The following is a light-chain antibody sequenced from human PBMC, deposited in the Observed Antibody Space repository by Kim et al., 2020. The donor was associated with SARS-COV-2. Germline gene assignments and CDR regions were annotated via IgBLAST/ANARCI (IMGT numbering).Light chain of an antibody. CDR3: QQHGSSPWT. V-gene: IGKV3-20*01. CDR1: RTVNANY. J-gene: IGKJ1*01. Sequence: SPGERATLSCRASRTVNANYLAWFQQKPGQAPRLLIYGASSRATGIPDRFSGSGSGTDFTLTISRLEPEDFAVYYCQQHGSSPWTFGQGTKVDIK. CDR2: GAS.